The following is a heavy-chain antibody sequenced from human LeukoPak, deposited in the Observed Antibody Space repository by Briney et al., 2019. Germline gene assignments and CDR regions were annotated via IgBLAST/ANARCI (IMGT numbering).Heavy chain of an antibody. V-gene: IGHV3-9*01. D-gene: IGHD3-22*01. J-gene: IGHJ4*02. CDR3: AKDTYYYDSSGNFDY. CDR1: RFTFSTYA. Sequence: GGSLRLSCAASRFTFSTYAMHWVRQAPGKGLEWVSGISWNSGSIGYADSVKGRFTISRDNAKNSLYLQMNSLRAEDTALYYCAKDTYYYDSSGNFDYWGQGTLVTVSS. CDR2: ISWNSGSI.